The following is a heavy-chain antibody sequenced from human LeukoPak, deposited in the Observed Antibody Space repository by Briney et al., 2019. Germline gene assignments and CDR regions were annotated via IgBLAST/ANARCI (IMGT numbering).Heavy chain of an antibody. V-gene: IGHV1-69*06. CDR2: IIPIFGTA. CDR3: ARRENYYDSSGYSPRAFDI. Sequence: ASVKVSCKASGYTFTSYDINWVRQAPGQGLEWMGGIIPIFGTANYAQKFQGRVTITADKSTSTAYMELSSLRSEDTAVYYCARRENYYDSSGYSPRAFDIWGQGTMVTVSS. D-gene: IGHD3-22*01. CDR1: GYTFTSYD. J-gene: IGHJ3*02.